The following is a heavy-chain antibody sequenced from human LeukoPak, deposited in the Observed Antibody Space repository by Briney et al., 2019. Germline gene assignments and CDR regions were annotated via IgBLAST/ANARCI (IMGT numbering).Heavy chain of an antibody. V-gene: IGHV4-4*07. CDR3: ARPTAMATIYY. D-gene: IGHD5-24*01. CDR1: GDSISSYY. Sequence: SETLSLTCTVSGDSISSYYWSWIRKPAGKGLEWIGRIYTSGSINYNPSLKSRVTMSVDTSKNQFSLRLTSVTAADTAVYYCARPTAMATIYYWGQGTLVTVSS. CDR2: IYTSGSI. J-gene: IGHJ4*02.